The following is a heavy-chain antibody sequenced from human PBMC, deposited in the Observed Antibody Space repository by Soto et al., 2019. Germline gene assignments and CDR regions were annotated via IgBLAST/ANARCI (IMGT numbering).Heavy chain of an antibody. V-gene: IGHV4-31*03. J-gene: IGHJ5*02. D-gene: IGHD3-22*01. CDR1: GGSISSGGYY. CDR2: NYYSGIT. Sequence: SETLCLTCTVSGGSISSGGYYGTWIRQHPGKGLEWIGYNYYSGITYYNPSLKSRVTISVDTSKNQFSLKLNSVTAADTAVYYCARGVNYYDSSGSSWFDPWGQGALVTVSS. CDR3: ARGVNYYDSSGSSWFDP.